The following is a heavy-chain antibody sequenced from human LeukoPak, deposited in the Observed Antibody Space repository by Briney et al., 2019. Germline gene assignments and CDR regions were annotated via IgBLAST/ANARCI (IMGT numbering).Heavy chain of an antibody. J-gene: IGHJ4*02. V-gene: IGHV3-53*01. Sequence: GGSLRLSCAASGSTVSSNYMSWVRQAPGKGLEWVSVIYSGGSTYYADSVKGRFTISRDNSKNTLYLQMNSLRAEDTAVYYCARAGGSGRYYFDYWGQGTLVTVSS. CDR3: ARAGGSGRYYFDY. CDR2: IYSGGST. CDR1: GSTVSSNY. D-gene: IGHD3-16*01.